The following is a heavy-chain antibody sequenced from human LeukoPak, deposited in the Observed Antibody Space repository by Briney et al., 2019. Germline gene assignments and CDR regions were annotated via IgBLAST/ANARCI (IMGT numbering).Heavy chain of an antibody. J-gene: IGHJ6*02. CDR2: IIPILGIA. D-gene: IGHD3-3*01. V-gene: IGHV1-69*02. CDR1: GGTFSSYT. CDR3: ASWVFGVVYGMDV. Sequence: SVKVSCKASGGTFSSYTISWVRQAPGQGLEWMGRIIPILGIANYAQKFQGRVTITADKSTSTAYMELSSPRSEDTAVYYCASWVFGVVYGMDVWGQGTTVTVSS.